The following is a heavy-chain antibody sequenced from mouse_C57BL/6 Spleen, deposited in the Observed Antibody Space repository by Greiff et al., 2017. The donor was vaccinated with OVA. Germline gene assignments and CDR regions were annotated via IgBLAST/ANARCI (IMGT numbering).Heavy chain of an antibody. V-gene: IGHV5-4*01. CDR2: ISDGGSYT. CDR1: GFTFSSYA. Sequence: EVQGVESGGGLVKPGGSLKLSCAASGFTFSSYAMSWVRQTPEKRLEWVATISDGGSYTYYPDNVKGRFTISRDNAKNNLYLQMSHLKSEDTAMYYCARDSNYYGSSDAMDYWGQGTSVTVSS. J-gene: IGHJ4*01. D-gene: IGHD1-1*01. CDR3: ARDSNYYGSSDAMDY.